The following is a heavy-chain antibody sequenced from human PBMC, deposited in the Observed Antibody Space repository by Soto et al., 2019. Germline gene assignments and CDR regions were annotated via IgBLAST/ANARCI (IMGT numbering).Heavy chain of an antibody. CDR3: GRQRGSRDGYNCYDY. CDR1: GRSMSSSSYD. D-gene: IGHD5-18*01. J-gene: IGHJ4*02. CDR2: IYCSGST. V-gene: IGHV4-39*01. Sequence: EXLSLTYTGSGRSMSSSSYDSGMIRQPSGKGLEWIGSIYCSGSTYYNPSLKSRVTISVDTSKNQFSLKLSSVTAADTAVYYCGRQRGSRDGYNCYDYWGQGTLVTVYS.